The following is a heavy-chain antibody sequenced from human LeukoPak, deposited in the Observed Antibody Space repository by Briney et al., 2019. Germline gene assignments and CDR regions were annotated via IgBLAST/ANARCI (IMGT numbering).Heavy chain of an antibody. Sequence: GASVKVSFKASGGTFSSYAISWVRQAPGQGLEWMGGIIPIFGTANYAQKFQGRVTITADESTSTAYMELSSLRSEDTAVYYCARVELELRSEYDYWGQGTLVTVSS. J-gene: IGHJ4*02. V-gene: IGHV1-69*13. D-gene: IGHD1-7*01. CDR1: GGTFSSYA. CDR3: ARVELELRSEYDY. CDR2: IIPIFGTA.